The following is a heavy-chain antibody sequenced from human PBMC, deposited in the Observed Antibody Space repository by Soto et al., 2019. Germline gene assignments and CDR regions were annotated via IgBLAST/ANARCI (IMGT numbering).Heavy chain of an antibody. Sequence: EVKLLESGGGLVQTGGSLRLSCVASGFTFNNFAFSWVRQAPGEGLEWVSAISMTGGATYYADSVKGRFTVSRDDSTETLFLQMNSLRAEDTATYYCVKFSLPGSCSGTHCYPDPWGQGTLVTVSS. CDR1: GFTFNNFA. D-gene: IGHD2-2*01. CDR2: ISMTGGAT. CDR3: VKFSLPGSCSGTHCYPDP. J-gene: IGHJ5*02. V-gene: IGHV3-23*01.